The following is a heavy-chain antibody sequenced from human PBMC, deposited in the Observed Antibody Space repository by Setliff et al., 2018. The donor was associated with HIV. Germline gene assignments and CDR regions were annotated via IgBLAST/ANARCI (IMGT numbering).Heavy chain of an antibody. Sequence: SETLSLTCAVSGYSISSGYYWGWIRQPPGKGLEWIGSIFHSAATNYNPSLKSRVTISVHTSKNQFSLKLSSVTAADTAVYYCARVRRRDGYNFDYWGQGTLVTVSS. CDR3: ARVRRRDGYNFDY. D-gene: IGHD5-12*01. CDR2: IFHSAAT. J-gene: IGHJ4*02. V-gene: IGHV4-38-2*01. CDR1: GYSISSGYY.